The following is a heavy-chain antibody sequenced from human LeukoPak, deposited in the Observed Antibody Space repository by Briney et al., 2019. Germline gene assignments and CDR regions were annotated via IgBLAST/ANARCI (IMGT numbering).Heavy chain of an antibody. J-gene: IGHJ4*02. V-gene: IGHV4-39*07. CDR2: IYYSGST. D-gene: IGHD3-3*01. CDR1: GGSISSSSYY. CDR3: ARVGPITIFGVVIRTSFDY. Sequence: SETLSLTCTVSGGSISSSSYYWGWIRQPPGKGLEWIGSIYYSGSTYYNPSLKSRVTISVDTSKNQFSLKLSSVTAADTAVYYCARVGPITIFGVVIRTSFDYWGQGTLVTVSS.